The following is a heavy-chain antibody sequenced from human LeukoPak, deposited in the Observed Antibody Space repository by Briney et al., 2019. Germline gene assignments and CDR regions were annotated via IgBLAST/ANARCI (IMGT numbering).Heavy chain of an antibody. Sequence: ASVKVSCKASGYTFTGYYMHWVRQAPGQGLEWMGRINPNSGGTNYAQKFQSRVTMTRDTSISTAYMELSRLRSDDTAVYYCASTKTPPSVAFDIWGQGTMVTVSS. V-gene: IGHV1-2*06. CDR2: INPNSGGT. CDR1: GYTFTGYY. D-gene: IGHD4-23*01. J-gene: IGHJ3*02. CDR3: ASTKTPPSVAFDI.